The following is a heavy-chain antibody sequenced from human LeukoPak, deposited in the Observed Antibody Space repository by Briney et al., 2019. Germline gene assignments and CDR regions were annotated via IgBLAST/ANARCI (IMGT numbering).Heavy chain of an antibody. J-gene: IGHJ5*02. Sequence: SVKVFCKASGGTFSSYAISWVRQAPGQGLEWMGGIIPIFGTANYAQKFQGRVTITTDESTSTAYMELSSLRSEDTAVYYCARVQTIFGVAPFDPWGQGTLVTVSS. CDR2: IIPIFGTA. CDR1: GGTFSSYA. D-gene: IGHD3-3*01. CDR3: ARVQTIFGVAPFDP. V-gene: IGHV1-69*05.